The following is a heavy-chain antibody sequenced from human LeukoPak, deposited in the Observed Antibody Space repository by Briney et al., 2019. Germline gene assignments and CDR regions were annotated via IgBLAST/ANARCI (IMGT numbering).Heavy chain of an antibody. J-gene: IGHJ4*02. V-gene: IGHV4-34*01. Sequence: SETLSLTCAVYGGSFSGYYWSWIRQPPGKGLEWIGEINHSGSTNYNPSLKSRVTISVDTSKNQFSLKLSSVTAADTAVYYCARGRRHFDYWGQGTLDTVSS. CDR1: GGSFSGYY. CDR3: ARGRRHFDY. CDR2: INHSGST.